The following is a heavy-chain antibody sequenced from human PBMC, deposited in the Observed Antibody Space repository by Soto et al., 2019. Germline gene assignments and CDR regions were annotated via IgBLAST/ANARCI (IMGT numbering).Heavy chain of an antibody. J-gene: IGHJ4*02. CDR1: GGSMTSLY. V-gene: IGHV4-59*01. CDR3: ARSQWLSQADFDY. D-gene: IGHD5-12*01. Sequence: SETLSLTCSVSGGSMTSLYWNWIRQPPGKGLEWLGYIYYRGTTNYNPSLKSRVIMSIDVSKNQFSLNLSSVTAADTAVYYCARSQWLSQADFDYWGQGALVTVSS. CDR2: IYYRGTT.